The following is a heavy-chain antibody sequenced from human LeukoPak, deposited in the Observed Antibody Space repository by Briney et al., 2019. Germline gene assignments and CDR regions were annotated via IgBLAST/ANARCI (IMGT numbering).Heavy chain of an antibody. Sequence: SETLSLTCAVSGGSISSGGYSWSWLRQPPGKGLEWIGYIYHSGSTYYNPSLKSRVTISVDRSKNQFSLKLSSVTAADTAVYYCARVANGDYDYWGQGTLVTVSS. D-gene: IGHD4-17*01. CDR3: ARVANGDYDY. J-gene: IGHJ4*02. V-gene: IGHV4-30-2*01. CDR1: GGSISSGGYS. CDR2: IYHSGST.